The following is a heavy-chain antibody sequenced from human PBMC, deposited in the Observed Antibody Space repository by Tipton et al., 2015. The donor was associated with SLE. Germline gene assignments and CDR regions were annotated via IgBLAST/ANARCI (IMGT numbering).Heavy chain of an antibody. Sequence: QSGPEVKKPGASVKVSCKASGGTFSSYAISWVRQAPGQGLEWMGRIIPIFGTANYAQKFQGRVTITADESTSTAYMELSSLRSEDTAVYYCARSGIGYSGYDYGRGDYWGQGTLVTVSS. D-gene: IGHD5-12*01. CDR2: IIPIFGTA. CDR3: ARSGIGYSGYDYGRGDY. V-gene: IGHV1-69*13. CDR1: GGTFSSYA. J-gene: IGHJ4*02.